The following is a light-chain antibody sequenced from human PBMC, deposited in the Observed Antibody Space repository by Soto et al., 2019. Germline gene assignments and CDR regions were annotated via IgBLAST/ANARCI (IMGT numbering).Light chain of an antibody. J-gene: IGLJ2*01. CDR3: CSYTSSSSTVV. CDR1: SSGVGGYND. CDR2: DVS. Sequence: QSALTQPASVSGSPGQSITISCTGTSSGVGGYNDVSWYQQPPGKAPKLMIYDVSNRPSGVSNRFSGSKSGTTASPAISGLEAEAEAEAYYCSYTSSSSTVVFGGGTKLTVL. V-gene: IGLV2-14*01.